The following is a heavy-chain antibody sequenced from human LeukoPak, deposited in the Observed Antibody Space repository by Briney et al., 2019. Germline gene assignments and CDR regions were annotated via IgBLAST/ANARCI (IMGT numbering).Heavy chain of an antibody. J-gene: IGHJ6*02. Sequence: ESLTLSCPASGFTFSSYSMNWVRQAPGKGMEWVASISSSRSYIKYGDSVKGRFSISRDHYKHSLYRQMNRHRTERTAVYYCARVAPRTKVGCSSTSCYQYHYYGMDVWGQGTTVTVSS. CDR3: ARVAPRTKVGCSSTSCYQYHYYGMDV. D-gene: IGHD2-2*01. CDR1: GFTFSSYS. CDR2: ISSSRSYI. V-gene: IGHV3-21*01.